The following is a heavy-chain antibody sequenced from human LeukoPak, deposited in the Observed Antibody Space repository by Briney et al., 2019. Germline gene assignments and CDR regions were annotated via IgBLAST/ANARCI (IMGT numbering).Heavy chain of an antibody. D-gene: IGHD1-7*01. J-gene: IGHJ6*03. Sequence: SETLSLTCTVSGGSISSYYWSWIRQPPGKGLEWIGYIYYSGSTNYNPSLKSRVTISVDTSKNQFSLKLSSVTAADTAVYYCASRRGITGTTHYYYYMDVWGKGTTVTVSS. CDR2: IYYSGST. CDR1: GGSISSYY. CDR3: ASRRGITGTTHYYYYMDV. V-gene: IGHV4-59*12.